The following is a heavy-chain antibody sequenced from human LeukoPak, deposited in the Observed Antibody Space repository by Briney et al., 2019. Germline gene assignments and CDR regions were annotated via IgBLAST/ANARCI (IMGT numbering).Heavy chain of an antibody. J-gene: IGHJ4*02. CDR3: AREKYDYVWGSYRPDCFDY. D-gene: IGHD3-16*02. CDR1: GFTVSTNY. Sequence: PGGSLRLSCAASGFTVSTNYMSWVRQAPGKGLEWVSVIYSGGSTYYADSVKGRFTISRDNSKNTLYLQMNSLRAEDTAVYYCAREKYDYVWGSYRPDCFDYWGQGTLVTVSS. CDR2: IYSGGST. V-gene: IGHV3-53*01.